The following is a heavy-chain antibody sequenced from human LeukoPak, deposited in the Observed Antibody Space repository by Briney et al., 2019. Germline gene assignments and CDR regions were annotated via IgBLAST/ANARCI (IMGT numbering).Heavy chain of an antibody. D-gene: IGHD4-17*01. CDR2: IYSGDNT. J-gene: IGHJ6*02. CDR1: GFTVSSNY. V-gene: IGHV3-66*01. Sequence: GGSLRLSCAASGFTVSSNYMSWVRQAPGKGLEWVSVIYSGDNTYYADSVKGRFTISRDNSKNTLYLQMNSLRAEDTAVYYCARETTVLGLDVWGQGTTVTVSS. CDR3: ARETTVLGLDV.